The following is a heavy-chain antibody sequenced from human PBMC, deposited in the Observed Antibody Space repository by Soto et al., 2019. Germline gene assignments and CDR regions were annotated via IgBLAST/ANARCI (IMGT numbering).Heavy chain of an antibody. J-gene: IGHJ5*02. CDR1: GGSVSTGTFY. Sequence: ASETLSLTCTVSGGSVSTGTFYWSWIRQSPGKGLEWIGYISYTGSTNYNPSLKSRVTISVDTSKNQFSLKLTSVTAADTAVYFCARGDPINWFDPWGQGTLVTVSS. CDR3: ARGDPINWFDP. V-gene: IGHV4-61*01. CDR2: ISYTGST.